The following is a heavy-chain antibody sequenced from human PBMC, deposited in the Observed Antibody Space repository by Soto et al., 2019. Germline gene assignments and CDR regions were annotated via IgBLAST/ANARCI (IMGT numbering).Heavy chain of an antibody. Sequence: QPGGSLRLSCAASGFPFSDHAMHWVRQTPGKGLEWVSAITGRGDSTYYADSVKGRFTISRDNAKNSLYLQMNSLRAEDTAVYYCARDQYSNYRERGYYYYYGMDVWGQGTTVTVSS. CDR3: ARDQYSNYRERGYYYYYGMDV. D-gene: IGHD4-4*01. CDR2: ITGRGDST. J-gene: IGHJ6*02. V-gene: IGHV3-23*01. CDR1: GFPFSDHA.